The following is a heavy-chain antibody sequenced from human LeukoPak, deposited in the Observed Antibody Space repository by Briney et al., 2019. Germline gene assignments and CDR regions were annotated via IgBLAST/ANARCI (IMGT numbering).Heavy chain of an antibody. CDR2: IYTSGST. Sequence: SETLSLTCTVSGGSISSYYWSWIRQPAGKGLEWIGRIYTSGSTNYNPSLKSRVTMSVDTSKNQFSLKQNSVTAADTAVYYCALGDSSGYPDYWGQGTLVTVSS. V-gene: IGHV4-4*07. J-gene: IGHJ4*02. CDR1: GGSISSYY. D-gene: IGHD3-22*01. CDR3: ALGDSSGYPDY.